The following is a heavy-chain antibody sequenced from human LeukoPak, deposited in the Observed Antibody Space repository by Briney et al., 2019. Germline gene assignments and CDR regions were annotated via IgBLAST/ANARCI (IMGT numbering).Heavy chain of an antibody. CDR1: GYTFSSYG. J-gene: IGHJ4*02. D-gene: IGHD3-22*01. CDR3: ASGTPDSSGYSNY. CDR2: ISTYYGNT. Sequence: GAAVTVSCKASGYTFSSYGISWVRQAPGQGLEWMGWISTYYGNTNYVQNFQGRVTMTTDTSTSTTYMELRSLRSDDTAVYYCASGTPDSSGYSNYWGQGTLVTVSS. V-gene: IGHV1-18*01.